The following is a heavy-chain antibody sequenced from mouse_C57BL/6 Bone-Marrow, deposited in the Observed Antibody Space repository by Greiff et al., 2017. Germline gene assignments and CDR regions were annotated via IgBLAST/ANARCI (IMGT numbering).Heavy chain of an antibody. V-gene: IGHV7-3*01. CDR3: ARLGTTMDY. CDR2: IRNKANGYTT. Sequence: EVKLMESGGGLVQPGGSLSLSCAASGFTFTDYYMSWVRQPPGKALEWLGFIRNKANGYTTEYSASVKGRFTISRDNSQSILYLQMNALRAEDSATYYCARLGTTMDYWGQGPQSPSPQ. D-gene: IGHD2-3*01. CDR1: GFTFTDYY. J-gene: IGHJ4*01.